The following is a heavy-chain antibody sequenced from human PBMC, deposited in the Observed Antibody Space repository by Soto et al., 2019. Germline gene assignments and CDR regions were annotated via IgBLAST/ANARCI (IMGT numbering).Heavy chain of an antibody. CDR2: IYHSGST. CDR3: ARAHYGDYGYGMDV. CDR1: GGSISSGGYS. Sequence: QLQLQESGSGLVKPSQTLSLTCAVSGGSISSGGYSWSWIRQPPGKGLEWIGYIYHSGSTYYNPSIKRRVTISVDRSKNQFSLKLSSVTAADTAVYYCARAHYGDYGYGMDVWGQGTTVTVSS. J-gene: IGHJ6*02. D-gene: IGHD4-17*01. V-gene: IGHV4-30-2*01.